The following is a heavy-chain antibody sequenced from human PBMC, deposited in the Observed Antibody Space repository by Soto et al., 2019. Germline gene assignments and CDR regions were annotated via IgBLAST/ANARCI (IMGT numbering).Heavy chain of an antibody. V-gene: IGHV1-46*01. CDR1: GYTFTHYY. CDR3: ATSVNSAMAFDY. J-gene: IGHJ4*02. D-gene: IGHD5-18*01. CDR2: INPNGGST. Sequence: QVQLVQSGAEVKKPGASVKVSCKASGYTFTHYYIHWVRQAPGQGLEWMGIINPNGGSTTYAQKFRAGFTMTRDASTSTVYMELSSLRSEDSAVYYCATSVNSAMAFDYWGQGTLVTVSS.